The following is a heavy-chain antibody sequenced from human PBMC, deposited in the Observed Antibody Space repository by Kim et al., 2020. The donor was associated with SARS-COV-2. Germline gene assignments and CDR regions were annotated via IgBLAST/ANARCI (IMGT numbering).Heavy chain of an antibody. J-gene: IGHJ4*02. CDR1: GGSISSSNYY. CDR3: ARDVRYYYGSGRYSPPLYLDY. D-gene: IGHD3-10*01. CDR2: IYYSGST. Sequence: SETLSLTCTVSGGSISSSNYYWDWIRQPPGKGLEWIGSIYYSGSTDYNPSLKSRVTISLDTSKNHFSLKLSSVTAADTALYYCARDVRYYYGSGRYSPPLYLDYWGQGTLVTVSS. V-gene: IGHV4-39*07.